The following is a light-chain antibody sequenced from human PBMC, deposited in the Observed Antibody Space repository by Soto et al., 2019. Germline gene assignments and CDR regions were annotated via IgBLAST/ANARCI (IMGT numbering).Light chain of an antibody. CDR3: PPYGSSPNCK. J-gene: IGKJ1*01. CDR2: GAS. V-gene: IGKV3-20*01. Sequence: EIVLTQSPGTLSLSRGERATLSCRARQSVSSSYLAWYQQKPGQAPRLLIYGASSRATGIPDRFSGSGSGKDFTLTISRLEPADFSVYYCPPYGSSPNCKFGKGTKVDI. CDR1: QSVSSSY.